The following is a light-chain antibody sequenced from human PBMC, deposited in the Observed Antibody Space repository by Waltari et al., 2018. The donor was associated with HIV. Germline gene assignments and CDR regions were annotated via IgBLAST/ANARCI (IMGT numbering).Light chain of an antibody. V-gene: IGLV1-44*01. CDR2: ANN. CDR3: EAWDDSLNGVV. CDR1: LSNIGINS. Sequence: QSVLNPPPSASRTPGQRVTISCSGRLSNIGINSANCYQQFPCTAPKLRIHANNQRPSGVPKRFSASRSGTSASLAISRLQSEDEADYYCEAWDDSLNGVVFGGGTKLTVL. J-gene: IGLJ2*01.